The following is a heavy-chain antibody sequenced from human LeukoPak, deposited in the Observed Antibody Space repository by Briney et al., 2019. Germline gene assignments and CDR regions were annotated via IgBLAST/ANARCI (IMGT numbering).Heavy chain of an antibody. CDR2: IWSDGSNK. J-gene: IGHJ4*02. CDR3: AKEAAGSSWYYFDY. V-gene: IGHV3-30*02. D-gene: IGHD6-13*01. Sequence: GGSLRLSCAASGFTFSKYDMHWVRQAPGKGLEWVAFIWSDGSNKYYADSVKGRFTISRDNSKNTLYLQMSSLRAEDTAVYYCAKEAAGSSWYYFDYWGQGTLVTVSS. CDR1: GFTFSKYD.